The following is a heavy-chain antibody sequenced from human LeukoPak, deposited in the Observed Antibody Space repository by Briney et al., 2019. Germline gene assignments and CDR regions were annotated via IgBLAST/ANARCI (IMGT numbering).Heavy chain of an antibody. V-gene: IGHV3-30*03. D-gene: IGHD3-10*01. J-gene: IGHJ4*02. CDR1: GFTFTSYG. CDR3: ARDLSPVVRASPMGY. Sequence: GTSLRLSCAAPGFTFTSYGMQWVRQAPGKGLEWVALITYDGYYKYYSDSLKGRFTISSDTSKNTMYLQMNSLRAEDTAVYYCARDLSPVVRASPMGYWGQGTLVTVSS. CDR2: ITYDGYYK.